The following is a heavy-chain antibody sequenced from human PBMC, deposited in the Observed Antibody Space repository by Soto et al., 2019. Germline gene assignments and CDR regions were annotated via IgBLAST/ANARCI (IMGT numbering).Heavy chain of an antibody. CDR2: INYSGNT. D-gene: IGHD1-26*01. CDR1: GGSLSGYY. Sequence: QVQLQQRGAGLLKPSETLSLTCAVYGGSLSGYYWSWIRQPPGKALEWIGEINYSGNTNYNPSLKSRVTISVDTSKNQLFLNLSSVTAADTAMYYCARHHVRGRTIAGAAEFWGQGTLVTVSS. CDR3: ARHHVRGRTIAGAAEF. J-gene: IGHJ4*02. V-gene: IGHV4-34*01.